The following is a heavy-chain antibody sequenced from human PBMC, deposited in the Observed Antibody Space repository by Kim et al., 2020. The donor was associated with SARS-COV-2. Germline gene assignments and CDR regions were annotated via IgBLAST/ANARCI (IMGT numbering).Heavy chain of an antibody. D-gene: IGHD2-21*02. J-gene: IGHJ4*02. V-gene: IGHV3-48*03. Sequence: ADTAKGRFPNSRDNAKNSLYLKMSSRRAEDTAVYYCARAGRYFPVTAVDSWGQGTLVTVSS. CDR3: ARAGRYFPVTAVDS.